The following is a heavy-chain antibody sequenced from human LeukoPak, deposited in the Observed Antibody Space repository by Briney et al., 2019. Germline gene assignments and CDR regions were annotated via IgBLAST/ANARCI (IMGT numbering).Heavy chain of an antibody. D-gene: IGHD5-18*01. CDR2: IIPIFGTA. CDR3: ARVRPSGYGYRVYCYYMDV. Sequence: GASVKVSCKASGGTFNSYAISWVRQAPGQGLEWMGGIIPIFGTANYAQKFQGRVTITTDESTSTDYMELSSLRSEDTAVYYCARVRPSGYGYRVYCYYMDVWGKGTTVTVSS. J-gene: IGHJ6*03. CDR1: GGTFNSYA. V-gene: IGHV1-69*05.